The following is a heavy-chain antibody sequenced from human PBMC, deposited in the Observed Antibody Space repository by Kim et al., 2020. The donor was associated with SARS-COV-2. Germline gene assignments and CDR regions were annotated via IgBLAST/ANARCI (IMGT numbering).Heavy chain of an antibody. D-gene: IGHD3-3*02. J-gene: IGHJ4*01. V-gene: IGHV3-30-3*01. CDR2: ISYDGSNK. CDR3: ARDPRISWASGGYYFDY. CDR1: GFTFSSYA. Sequence: GGSLRLSCAASGFTFSSYAMHWVRQAPGKGLEWVAVISYDGSNKYYAYSVKGRFTISRDNSKNTLYLQMNSLRAEDTAVYYCARDPRISWASGGYYFDY.